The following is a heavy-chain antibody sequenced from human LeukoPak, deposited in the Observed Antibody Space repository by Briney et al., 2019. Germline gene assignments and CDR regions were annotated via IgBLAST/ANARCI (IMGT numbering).Heavy chain of an antibody. V-gene: IGHV1-69*10. CDR3: ARWNYGSGSYYNVVYFDY. J-gene: IGHJ4*02. Sequence: SVKVSCKASGGTFSIYAISWVRRAPGQGLEWMGGIIPILGIANYAQKFQGRVTITADKSTSTAYMELSSLRSEDTAVYYCARWNYGSGSYYNVVYFDYWGQGTLVTVSS. CDR1: GGTFSIYA. D-gene: IGHD3-10*01. CDR2: IIPILGIA.